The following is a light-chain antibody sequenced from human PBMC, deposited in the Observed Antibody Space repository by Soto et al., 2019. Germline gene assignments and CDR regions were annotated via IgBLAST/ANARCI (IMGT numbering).Light chain of an antibody. CDR2: VAS. V-gene: IGKV1-39*01. Sequence: DIQMTQSPSSLSASVGDRVTITCRASQNINNYLNWYQQKPGTAPKLLIYVASSLQSGVPSRFSCSGSGTDFTLTISSLQPEDFATYYCQQSYSTPPLTFGGGTKVEIK. CDR3: QQSYSTPPLT. J-gene: IGKJ4*01. CDR1: QNINNY.